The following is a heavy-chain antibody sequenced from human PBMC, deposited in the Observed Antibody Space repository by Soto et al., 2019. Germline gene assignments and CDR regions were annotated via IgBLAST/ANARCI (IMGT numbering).Heavy chain of an antibody. CDR1: GGTFSSYT. V-gene: IGHV1-69*04. CDR3: ARDGYSSGWSGKYYYYYMDV. CDR2: IIPILGIA. J-gene: IGHJ6*03. D-gene: IGHD6-19*01. Sequence: SVKVSCKASGGTFSSYTISWVRQAPGQGLEWMGRIIPILGIANYAQKFQGRVTITADKSTSTAYMELSSLRSEDTAVYYCARDGYSSGWSGKYYYYYMDVWGKGTTVTVSS.